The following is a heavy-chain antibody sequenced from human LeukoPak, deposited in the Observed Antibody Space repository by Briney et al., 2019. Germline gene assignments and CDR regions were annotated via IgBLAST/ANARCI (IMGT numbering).Heavy chain of an antibody. CDR3: ARPSGELSPWGAFDI. CDR1: GYSFTSYW. V-gene: IGHV5-51*03. D-gene: IGHD3-16*02. J-gene: IGHJ3*02. CDR2: IYPGDSDT. Sequence: GESLNISCKGSGYSFTSYWIGWVRQMPGKGLEWMGIIYPGDSDTRYSPSFQGQVTISADKSISTAYLQWSSLKASDTAMYYCARPSGELSPWGAFDIWGQGTMVTVSS.